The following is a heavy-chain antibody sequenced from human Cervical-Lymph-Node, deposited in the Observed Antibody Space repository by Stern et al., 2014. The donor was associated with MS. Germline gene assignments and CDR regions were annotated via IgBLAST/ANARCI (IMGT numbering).Heavy chain of an antibody. Sequence: VQLLESGGGVVQPGRSLRLSCAASGFTFSNYGMHWVRQAPGKGLEWVAVISYDGTNTYYADSVKGRFTISRDNSKNTLYLQMDSLRAEDTAVYYCATGGELDYYDRSGYYYRYFDYWGQGTLVTVSS. J-gene: IGHJ4*02. CDR1: GFTFSNYG. V-gene: IGHV3-30*03. CDR2: ISYDGTNT. D-gene: IGHD3-22*01. CDR3: ATGGELDYYDRSGYYYRYFDY.